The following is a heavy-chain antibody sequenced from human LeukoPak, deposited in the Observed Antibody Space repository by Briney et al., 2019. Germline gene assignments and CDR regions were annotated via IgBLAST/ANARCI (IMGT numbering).Heavy chain of an antibody. D-gene: IGHD1-26*01. CDR2: IYHSGST. Sequence: PSETLSLTCTVSGYSISSGYYWGWIRQPPGKGLEWIGSIYHSGSTYYNPSLKSRVTISVDTSKNQFSLKLSSVTAADTAVYYCARQSDLSGSSWYWGQGTLVTVSS. V-gene: IGHV4-38-2*02. J-gene: IGHJ4*02. CDR1: GYSISSGYY. CDR3: ARQSDLSGSSWY.